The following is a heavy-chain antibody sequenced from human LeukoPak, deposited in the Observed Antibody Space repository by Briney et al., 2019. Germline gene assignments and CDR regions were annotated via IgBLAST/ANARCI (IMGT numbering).Heavy chain of an antibody. D-gene: IGHD5-18*01. J-gene: IGHJ4*02. CDR2: INHSGST. Sequence: SETLSLTCAVYGGSFSGYYWSWIRQPPGKGLEWIGEINHSGSTNYNPSLKSRVTISVDTSKNQFSLKLSSVTAADTAVYYCARRRGYSYGYSSFDYWGQGTLVTVSS. V-gene: IGHV4-34*01. CDR3: ARRRGYSYGYSSFDY. CDR1: GGSFSGYY.